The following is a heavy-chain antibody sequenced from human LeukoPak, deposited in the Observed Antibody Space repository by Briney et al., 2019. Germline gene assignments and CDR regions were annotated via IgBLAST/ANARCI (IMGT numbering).Heavy chain of an antibody. D-gene: IGHD3-16*02. CDR1: GFTFSTYG. Sequence: PGRSLRLSCAASGFTFSTYGMHWVRQAPGKGLEWVAVIWYDGTKKYYADSVKGRFTISRDNSNNTVYLQMNSLRAEDTAVYYCARDRDYVWGSYRYGMIDYWGQGTLVTVSS. V-gene: IGHV3-33*01. CDR3: ARDRDYVWGSYRYGMIDY. CDR2: IWYDGTKK. J-gene: IGHJ4*02.